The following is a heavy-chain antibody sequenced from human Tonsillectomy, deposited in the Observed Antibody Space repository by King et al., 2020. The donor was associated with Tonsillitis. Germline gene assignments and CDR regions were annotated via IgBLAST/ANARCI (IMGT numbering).Heavy chain of an antibody. Sequence: WIRKAPGKGLEWVSTISASRSSFSYADPVRGRFTSSTDTAKNSLYLQMKSLRDDDTAIYYCARDTNWGSGYWGQGTLVSVSS. D-gene: IGHD7-27*01. V-gene: IGHV3-21*06. CDR2: ISASRSSF. CDR3: ARDTNWGSGY. J-gene: IGHJ4*02.